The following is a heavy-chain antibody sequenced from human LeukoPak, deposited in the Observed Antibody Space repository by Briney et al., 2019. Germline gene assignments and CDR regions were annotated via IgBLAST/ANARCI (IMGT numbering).Heavy chain of an antibody. Sequence: SQTLSLTCAISGDSVSSNSAAWNWIRQSPSRGLEWLGRTYYRSKWYNDYAVSVKGRTTINPDTSKNQFSLQLNSVTPEDTAVYYCAGRVGYCTSTSCPPDYWGQGTLVTVSS. V-gene: IGHV6-1*01. CDR1: GDSVSSNSAA. J-gene: IGHJ4*02. CDR3: AGRVGYCTSTSCPPDY. D-gene: IGHD2-2*01. CDR2: TYYRSKWYN.